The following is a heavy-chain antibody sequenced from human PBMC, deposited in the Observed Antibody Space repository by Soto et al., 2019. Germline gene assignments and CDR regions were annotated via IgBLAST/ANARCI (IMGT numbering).Heavy chain of an antibody. CDR1: GFTFSNAW. D-gene: IGHD1-26*01. CDR2: IKSKTDGGTT. CDR3: TTAGSGGVGATEDYFDY. J-gene: IGHJ4*02. Sequence: GGSLRLSCAASGFTFSNAWMSWVRQAPGKGLEWVGRIKSKTDGGTTDYAAPVKGRFTISRDDSKNTLYLQMNSLKTEDTAVYYCTTAGSGGVGATEDYFDYWGQGTLVTVSS. V-gene: IGHV3-15*01.